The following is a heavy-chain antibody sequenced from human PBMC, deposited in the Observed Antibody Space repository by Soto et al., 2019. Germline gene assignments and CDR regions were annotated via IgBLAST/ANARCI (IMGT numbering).Heavy chain of an antibody. Sequence: QVQLVESGGGVVQPGRSLRLSCAASGFTFSSYAMYWVRQAPGKGLESVAVISYDGNNKYYADSVKGRFTISRDNSKNTLYLQMNSLRAEDTAVYYCARAGCDGGSCYTLVGLRYGMDVWGQGTTVTVSS. D-gene: IGHD2-15*01. CDR3: ARAGCDGGSCYTLVGLRYGMDV. V-gene: IGHV3-30-3*01. J-gene: IGHJ6*02. CDR2: ISYDGNNK. CDR1: GFTFSSYA.